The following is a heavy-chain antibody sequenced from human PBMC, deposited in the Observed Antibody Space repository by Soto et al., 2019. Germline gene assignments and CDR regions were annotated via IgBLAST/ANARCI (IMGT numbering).Heavy chain of an antibody. CDR3: ARGVNYDFWSGYYRPEDD. J-gene: IGHJ6*02. CDR2: MNPNSGNT. CDR1: GYTFTSDD. V-gene: IGHV1-8*01. D-gene: IGHD3-3*01. Sequence: ASVKVSCKASGYTFTSDDINWVRQATGQGLEWMGWMNPNSGNTGYAQKFQGRVTMTRNTSISTAYMELSGLRSEDTAVYYCARGVNYDFWSGYYRPEDDWGQGTTVTVSS.